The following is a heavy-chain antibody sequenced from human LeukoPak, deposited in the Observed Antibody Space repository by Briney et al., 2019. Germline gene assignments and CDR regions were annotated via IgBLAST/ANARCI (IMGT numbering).Heavy chain of an antibody. Sequence: GGALRLSCAASGFTFSSYAMSWVRQAPGKGLEWVSAISGSGGSTYYADSVKGRFTISRDNSKNTLYLQMNSLRAEDTAVYYCAKVRIAVAAIPADAFDIWGQGTMVTVSS. J-gene: IGHJ3*02. CDR1: GFTFSSYA. D-gene: IGHD6-19*01. CDR2: ISGSGGST. CDR3: AKVRIAVAAIPADAFDI. V-gene: IGHV3-23*01.